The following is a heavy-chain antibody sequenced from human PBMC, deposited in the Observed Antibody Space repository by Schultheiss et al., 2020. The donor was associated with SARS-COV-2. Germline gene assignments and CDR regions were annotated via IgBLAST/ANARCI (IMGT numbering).Heavy chain of an antibody. CDR1: GGSVSSGSYY. J-gene: IGHJ3*02. Sequence: SETLSLTCTVSGGSVSSGSYYWSWIRQPPGKGLEWIGYIYYSGSTNYNPSLKSRVTISVDTSKNQFSLKLSSVTAADTAVYYCARGVVAFDIWGQGTMVTVSS. V-gene: IGHV4-61*01. CDR3: ARGVVAFDI. D-gene: IGHD2-15*01. CDR2: IYYSGST.